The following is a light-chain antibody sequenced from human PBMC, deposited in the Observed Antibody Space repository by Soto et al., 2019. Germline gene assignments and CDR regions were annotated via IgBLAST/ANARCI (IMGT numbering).Light chain of an antibody. J-gene: IGKJ4*01. Sequence: VVLWQCPSTLSLFRGERATLSCRASQSVSSSYLAWYQQKPGQAPRLLIYGASSRATGTPDRFSGSGSGTDFTLTISRLEPEDFAVYYCQHYDSSPSLTFGGGSNVDVK. CDR3: QHYDSSPSLT. CDR2: GAS. V-gene: IGKV3-20*01. CDR1: QSVSSSY.